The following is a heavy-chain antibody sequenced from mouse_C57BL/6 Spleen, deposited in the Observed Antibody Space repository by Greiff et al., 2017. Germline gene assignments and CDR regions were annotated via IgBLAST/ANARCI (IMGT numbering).Heavy chain of an antibody. D-gene: IGHD1-1*01. CDR1: GFSLSTFGMG. CDR3: ARMGYYGSSGGYCDY. CDR2: IWWDDDK. J-gene: IGHJ2*01. V-gene: IGHV8-8*01. Sequence: ESGPGILQPSQTLSLTCSFSGFSLSTFGMGVGWIRQPSGQGLEWLAHIWWDDDKYYNPALKSRLTISKDTSKNQVFLKIANVDTAVTATYYCARMGYYGSSGGYCDYGGQGTTLTVSS.